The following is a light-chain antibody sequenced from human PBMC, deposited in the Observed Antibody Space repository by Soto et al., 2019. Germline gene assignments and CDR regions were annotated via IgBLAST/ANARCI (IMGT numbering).Light chain of an antibody. Sequence: QSALTQPASVSGSPVQSITISCTGTSSDVGGFNYVSWYQQHPGKAPRLMIYDVNNRPSGVSYRFSGSKSGNTASLTISGLQAEDEADYYCSSYTSASTLCVFGTGTKVTVL. CDR2: DVN. J-gene: IGLJ1*01. V-gene: IGLV2-14*01. CDR1: SSDVGGFNY. CDR3: SSYTSASTLCV.